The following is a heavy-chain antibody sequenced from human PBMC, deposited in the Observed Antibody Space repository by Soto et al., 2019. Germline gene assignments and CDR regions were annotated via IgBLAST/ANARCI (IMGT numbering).Heavy chain of an antibody. J-gene: IGHJ5*02. CDR3: ATKGDYGGWFDP. D-gene: IGHD3-10*01. Sequence: QVQLQESGPGLVKPSETLSLTCSISGASIRDKYWSWLRQSAEKGLEFIGRSSNGGTTIYNPSRKSRGTMSLDTSNTHCSLKMTSVTAADTAVYYCATKGDYGGWFDPGSQGTLVTVSS. CDR2: SSNGGTT. CDR1: GASIRDKY. V-gene: IGHV4-4*07.